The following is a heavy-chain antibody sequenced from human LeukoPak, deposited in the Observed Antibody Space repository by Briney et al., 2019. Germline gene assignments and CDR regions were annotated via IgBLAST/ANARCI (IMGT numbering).Heavy chain of an antibody. CDR3: SKGTFSSSWHSDS. CDR2: ISYDGTNK. V-gene: IGHV3-30*18. D-gene: IGHD6-13*01. J-gene: IGHJ4*02. Sequence: GGSLRLSCAASGFTFSNYAMSWVRQAPAKGLEWVAVISYDGTNKYYADSVKGRFTISRDNAKNTLYLLMTSLRPEDTGTYYCSKGTFSSSWHSDSWGRGTLVTVSS. CDR1: GFTFSNYA.